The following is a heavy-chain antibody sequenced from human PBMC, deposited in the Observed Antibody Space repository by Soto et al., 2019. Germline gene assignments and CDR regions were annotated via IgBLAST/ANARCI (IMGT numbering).Heavy chain of an antibody. CDR2: ISYSGST. Sequence: SETLSLTCTVSGGSISSGNYYWSWIRQPPGKGLEWIGFISYSGSTYYSTSLKSRVTISVDTSKSQFSLNLSFVTAADTAVYYCARHTPAISISDHWGQGTLVTVSS. V-gene: IGHV4-30-4*01. CDR1: GGSISSGNYY. D-gene: IGHD2-15*01. CDR3: ARHTPAISISDH. J-gene: IGHJ4*02.